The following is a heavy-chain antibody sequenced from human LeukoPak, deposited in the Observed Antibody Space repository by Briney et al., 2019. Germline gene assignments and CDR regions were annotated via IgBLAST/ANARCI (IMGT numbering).Heavy chain of an antibody. J-gene: IGHJ5*02. CDR1: GGSITSAGHY. V-gene: IGHV4-31*03. D-gene: IGHD4-17*01. CDR3: ARDKVTVTGNWFDP. Sequence: KTSETLSLTCSVSGGSITSAGHYWSWIRQLPGKGLEWIGYIYYTGSTYYNPSFKSRALISVDTSKYQFSLDLSSVTAADTAVYYCARDKVTVTGNWFDPWGQGTLVTVSS. CDR2: IYYTGST.